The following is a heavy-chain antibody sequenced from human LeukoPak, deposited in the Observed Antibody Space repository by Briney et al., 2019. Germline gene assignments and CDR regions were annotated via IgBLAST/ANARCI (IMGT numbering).Heavy chain of an antibody. D-gene: IGHD3-16*01. CDR3: ARELGYDYVFSDAFDI. Sequence: SETLSLTCTVSGGSISSYYWSWIRQPAGKGREWLGRSYTSGSTNYNPSLKSRVTMSVDTSKNQFSLKLSSVTAADTAVYYCARELGYDYVFSDAFDIWGQGTMVTVSS. V-gene: IGHV4-4*07. CDR1: GGSISSYY. CDR2: SYTSGST. J-gene: IGHJ3*02.